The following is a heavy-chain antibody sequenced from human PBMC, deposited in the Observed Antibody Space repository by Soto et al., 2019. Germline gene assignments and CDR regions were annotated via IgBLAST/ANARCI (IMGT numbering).Heavy chain of an antibody. CDR2: ISYDGSNK. Sequence: GGSLRLSCAASGFTFSSYGMHWVRQAPGKGLEWVAVISYDGSNKYYADSVKGRFTISRDNSKNTLYLQMNSLRAEDTAVYYCTRRRWIQLWPLAHYYYGMDVWGQGTTVTVSS. CDR3: TRRRWIQLWPLAHYYYGMDV. V-gene: IGHV3-30*03. D-gene: IGHD5-18*01. J-gene: IGHJ6*02. CDR1: GFTFSSYG.